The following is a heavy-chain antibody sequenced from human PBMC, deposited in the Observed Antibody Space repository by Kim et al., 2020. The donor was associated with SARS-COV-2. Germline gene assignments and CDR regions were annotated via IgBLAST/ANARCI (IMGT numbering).Heavy chain of an antibody. D-gene: IGHD5-18*01. CDR3: ARRTAMAEWNYFDY. V-gene: IGHV1-3*01. Sequence: SQKFQGRVTITRDTSASTAYMELSSLRSEDTAVYYCARRTAMAEWNYFDYWGQGTLVTVSS. J-gene: IGHJ4*02.